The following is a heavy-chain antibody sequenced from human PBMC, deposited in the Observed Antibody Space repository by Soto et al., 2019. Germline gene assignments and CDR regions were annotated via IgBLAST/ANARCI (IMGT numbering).Heavy chain of an antibody. Sequence: SDTLSLTCAVYGGSFSGYYWSWIRQPPGKGLEWIGEINHSGSTNYNPSLKSRVTISVDTSKNQFSLKLSSVTAADTAVYYCARYYGSRSFGFDYWGQGTLVTVSS. CDR1: GGSFSGYY. CDR3: ARYYGSRSFGFDY. CDR2: INHSGST. J-gene: IGHJ4*02. D-gene: IGHD3-10*01. V-gene: IGHV4-34*01.